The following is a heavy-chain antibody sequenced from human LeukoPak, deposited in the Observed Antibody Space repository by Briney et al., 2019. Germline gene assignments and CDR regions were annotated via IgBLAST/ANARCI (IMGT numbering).Heavy chain of an antibody. CDR1: GGSISSSSYY. V-gene: IGHV4-39*01. CDR3: ARLRPVAGYDAFDI. D-gene: IGHD6-19*01. J-gene: IGHJ3*02. Sequence: SSETLSLTCTVSGGSISSSSYYWGWIRQPPGKGLEWIGGIFYSGSTYYNPSLQSRVTISVDTSKNQFSLKLTSVTAADTAVYYCARLRPVAGYDAFDIWGHGTMVTVSS. CDR2: IFYSGST.